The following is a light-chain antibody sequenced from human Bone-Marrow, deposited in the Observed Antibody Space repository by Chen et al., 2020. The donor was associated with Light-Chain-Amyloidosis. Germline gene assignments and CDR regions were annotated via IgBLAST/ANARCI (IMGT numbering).Light chain of an antibody. CDR3: QVWDRSSDRPV. CDR1: NIGSTS. Sequence: SYVLTQPSSVSVAPGQTATIACGGNNIGSTSVHWYQQTPGQAPLLVVYDGRYRPKGIPARLSGSNSGDTATLAISRVDAGDEADYYCQVWDRSSDRPVFGGGTKLTVL. V-gene: IGLV3-21*02. CDR2: DGR. J-gene: IGLJ3*02.